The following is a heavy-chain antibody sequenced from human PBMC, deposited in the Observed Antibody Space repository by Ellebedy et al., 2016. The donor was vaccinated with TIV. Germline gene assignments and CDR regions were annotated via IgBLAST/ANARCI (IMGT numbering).Heavy chain of an antibody. CDR3: ARDGVIAVVDY. J-gene: IGHJ4*02. CDR2: ISAYNGNT. Sequence: ASVKVSXXASGYTFTSYGISWVRQAPGQGLEWMGWISAYNGNTNYTQKLQGRVTMTTDTSTSTAYMELRSLRSDDTAVYYCARDGVIAVVDYWGQGTLVTVSS. CDR1: GYTFTSYG. V-gene: IGHV1-18*01. D-gene: IGHD6-19*01.